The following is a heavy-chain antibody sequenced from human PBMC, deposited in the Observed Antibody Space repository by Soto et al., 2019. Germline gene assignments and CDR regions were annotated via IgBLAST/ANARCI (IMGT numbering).Heavy chain of an antibody. D-gene: IGHD3-10*01. Sequence: GASVKVSCKASGYTFTSYYMHWVRQAPGQGLEWMGIINPSGGSTSYAQKFQGRVTMTRDTSTSTVYMELSSLRSEDTAVYYCARVQEVRGVSKNINWFGPWGQGTLVTVSS. CDR2: INPSGGST. CDR1: GYTFTSYY. CDR3: ARVQEVRGVSKNINWFGP. V-gene: IGHV1-46*03. J-gene: IGHJ5*02.